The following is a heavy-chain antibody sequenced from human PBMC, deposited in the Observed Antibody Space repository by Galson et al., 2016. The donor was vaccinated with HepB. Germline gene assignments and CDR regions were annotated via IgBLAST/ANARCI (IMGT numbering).Heavy chain of an antibody. CDR3: AKLLFPPRVGVIVDDAFDI. D-gene: IGHD3-10*01. Sequence: SLRLSCAASGFTFSSYAMSWVRQAPGKGLEWVSTIVGSATSTYFADSVKGRFTISRDNSKHPLYLQMNSLRDEAPAVYYCAKLLFPPRVGVIVDDAFDIWGQGTMVTVSS. V-gene: IGHV3-23*01. CDR2: IVGSATST. J-gene: IGHJ3*02. CDR1: GFTFSSYA.